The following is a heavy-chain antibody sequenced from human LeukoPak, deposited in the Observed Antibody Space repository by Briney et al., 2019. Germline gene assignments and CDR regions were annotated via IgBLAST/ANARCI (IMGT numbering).Heavy chain of an antibody. Sequence: GRSLRLSCTASGFTFSSYAMHWVRQAPGKGLEWVAAIRYDGSNENYADAVKGRFTISRDNSKNTLYLQMNSLRVEDTAVYYCARDGVGSTTFFGYFDYWGQGSLVTVSS. D-gene: IGHD1-26*01. V-gene: IGHV3-33*08. CDR1: GFTFSSYA. CDR2: IRYDGSNE. J-gene: IGHJ4*02. CDR3: ARDGVGSTTFFGYFDY.